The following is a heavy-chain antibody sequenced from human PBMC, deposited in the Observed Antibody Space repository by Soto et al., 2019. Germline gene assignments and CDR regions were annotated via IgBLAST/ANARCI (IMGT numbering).Heavy chain of an antibody. D-gene: IGHD6-13*01. CDR3: ARSRYSSSWSGYYYYGMDV. V-gene: IGHV4-39*01. CDR2: IYYSGST. J-gene: IGHJ6*02. CDR1: GGSISSTTYS. Sequence: SETLSLTCTVSGGSISSTTYSWGWIRQPPGKGLEWIGSIYYSGSTYYNPSLKSRVTISVDTSKNQFSLKLSSVTAADTAVYYCARSRYSSSWSGYYYYGMDVWGQGTTVTVSS.